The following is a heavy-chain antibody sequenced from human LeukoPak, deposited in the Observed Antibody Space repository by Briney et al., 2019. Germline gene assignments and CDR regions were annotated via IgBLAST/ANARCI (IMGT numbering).Heavy chain of an antibody. V-gene: IGHV3-33*01. Sequence: GRTLSLSCAVSVFTFSTYGMHWVGQAPGTGLEWLAVIWYAGSNKYYADSVKGRFTISRDNSKNTLYLEKDSLRAEDTAVYYCASDSSSWYGGTGETYYLGQGTLVTVSS. J-gene: IGHJ4*02. D-gene: IGHD6-13*01. CDR2: IWYAGSNK. CDR3: ASDSSSWYGGTGETYY. CDR1: VFTFSTYG.